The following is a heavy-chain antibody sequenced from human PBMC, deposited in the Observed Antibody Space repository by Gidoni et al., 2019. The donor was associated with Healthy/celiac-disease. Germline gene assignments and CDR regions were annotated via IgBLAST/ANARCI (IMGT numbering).Heavy chain of an antibody. CDR2: IYYSGST. V-gene: IGHV4-39*01. CDR3: ARRRSGWPFDY. D-gene: IGHD6-19*01. Sequence: QLQLQESGPGLVKPSETLSLTCTVSGGSISSSSYYWGWIRQPPGKGLEWIGSIYYSGSTYYNPSLKSRVTISVDTSKNQFSLKLSSVTAADTAVYYCARRRSGWPFDYWGQGTLVTVSS. J-gene: IGHJ4*02. CDR1: GGSISSSSYY.